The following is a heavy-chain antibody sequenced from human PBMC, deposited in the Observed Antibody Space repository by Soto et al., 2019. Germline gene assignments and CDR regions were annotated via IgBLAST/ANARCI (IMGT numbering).Heavy chain of an antibody. CDR3: ARGPKGYSSTWYVD. CDR2: INHSGST. J-gene: IGHJ4*02. CDR1: GGSFRCYF. Sequence: PSETLSLTCTVYGGSFRCYFWILIRQPPGKGLEWIGEINHSGSTNYNPSLKSRVTISVDTSKNQFSLKLSSVTAADTAVYYCARGPKGYSSTWYVDWGQGTLVTVSS. D-gene: IGHD6-13*01. V-gene: IGHV4-34*01.